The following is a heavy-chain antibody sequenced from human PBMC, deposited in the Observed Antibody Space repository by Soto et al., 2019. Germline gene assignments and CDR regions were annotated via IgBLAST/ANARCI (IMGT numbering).Heavy chain of an antibody. Sequence: ASVKVSCKASGYTFTSYGISWVRQAPGQGLEWMGWISAYNGNTNYAQKLQGRVTMTTDTSTSTAYMELRSLRSDDTAVYYCARNIVVVPAAMMEGTFDYWGQGTLVTVSS. CDR3: ARNIVVVPAAMMEGTFDY. CDR2: ISAYNGNT. D-gene: IGHD2-2*01. J-gene: IGHJ4*02. CDR1: GYTFTSYG. V-gene: IGHV1-18*01.